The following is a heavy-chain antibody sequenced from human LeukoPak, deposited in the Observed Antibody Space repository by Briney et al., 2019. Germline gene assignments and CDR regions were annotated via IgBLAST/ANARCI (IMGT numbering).Heavy chain of an antibody. CDR2: IKGDGSDK. Sequence: PGGSLRLSCAASGFTVSSNYMSWVRQAPGKGPEWVANIKGDGSDKYYLDSLKGRFTVSRDNAKNSLSLQVNSLRADDTAVYYCARPFGSGTYYQFDLWGQGTLVTVSS. CDR1: GFTVSSNY. J-gene: IGHJ4*02. D-gene: IGHD3-10*01. V-gene: IGHV3-7*04. CDR3: ARPFGSGTYYQFDL.